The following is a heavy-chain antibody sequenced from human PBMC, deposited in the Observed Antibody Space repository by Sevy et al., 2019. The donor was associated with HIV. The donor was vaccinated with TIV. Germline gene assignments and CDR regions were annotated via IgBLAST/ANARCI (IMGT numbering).Heavy chain of an antibody. D-gene: IGHD2-21*02. CDR2: ISSSSSNI. Sequence: GGSLRLSCAASGFTFSTYDMNWVRQAPGKGVEWISYISSSSSNIYYADSVKGRFTISRDNSKNTLYLQMNSLRAEDTAVYYCAKDGLYGGDFEYFQDWGQGTLVTVSS. CDR1: GFTFSTYD. J-gene: IGHJ1*01. CDR3: AKDGLYGGDFEYFQD. V-gene: IGHV3-48*01.